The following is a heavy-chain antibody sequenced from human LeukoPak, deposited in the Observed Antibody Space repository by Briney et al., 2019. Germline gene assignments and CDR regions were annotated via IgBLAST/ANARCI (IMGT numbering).Heavy chain of an antibody. Sequence: WASVKVSCKASGYTFTGYYMHWVRQAPGQGLEWMGWINPNSGGTNYAQKFQDRVTMTRDTSISTAYMELSRLRSDDTAVYYCARDNLEWELLQRALDYWGQGTLVTVSS. J-gene: IGHJ4*02. CDR1: GYTFTGYY. D-gene: IGHD1-26*01. CDR3: ARDNLEWELLQRALDY. CDR2: INPNSGGT. V-gene: IGHV1-2*02.